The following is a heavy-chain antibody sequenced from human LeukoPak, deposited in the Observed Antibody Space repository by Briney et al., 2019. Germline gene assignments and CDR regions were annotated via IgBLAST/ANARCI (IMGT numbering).Heavy chain of an antibody. J-gene: IGHJ4*02. CDR2: IHTHSGGT. Sequence: GSVKVSCQASGYTFTGYYMHWVRPAPGKGLEWMGLIHTHSGGTNYAQKFQGRVTMTRDTSISTAYLELSRLRSDDTAIYYCYCGGASDSSAYFDYWGQGTLVTVSS. D-gene: IGHD3-22*01. CDR3: YCGGASDSSAYFDY. V-gene: IGHV1-2*02. CDR1: GYTFTGYY.